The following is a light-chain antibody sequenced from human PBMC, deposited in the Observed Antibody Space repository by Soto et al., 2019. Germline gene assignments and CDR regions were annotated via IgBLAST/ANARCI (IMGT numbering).Light chain of an antibody. CDR3: AAWDDSLSGHWV. CDR2: RNN. J-gene: IGLJ3*02. V-gene: IGLV1-47*01. Sequence: QSVLTQPPSASGTPGQRVTISCSGSSSSIGSNYVYWYQQLPGTATILLIYRNNQRPSGVPDRFSGSKSGTSASLAISGLRSEDEADYYCAAWDDSLSGHWVFGGGTKLTVL. CDR1: SSSIGSNY.